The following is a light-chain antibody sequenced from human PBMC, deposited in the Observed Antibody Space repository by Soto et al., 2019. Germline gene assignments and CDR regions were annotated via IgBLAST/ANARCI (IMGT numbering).Light chain of an antibody. CDR1: SSNIGAGYD. CDR2: GNS. Sequence: QSVLTQPPSVSGAPGQRVTISCTGSSSNIGAGYDVHWYQQLPGTAPKLLIYGNSNRPSGVPDRFSGSKSGTSPSQAITGLQAEDEADYYCQSYDSSLSGVVFGGGTKLTVL. J-gene: IGLJ2*01. V-gene: IGLV1-40*01. CDR3: QSYDSSLSGVV.